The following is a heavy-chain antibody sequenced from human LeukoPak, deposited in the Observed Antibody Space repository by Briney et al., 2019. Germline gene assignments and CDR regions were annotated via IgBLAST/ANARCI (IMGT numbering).Heavy chain of an antibody. Sequence: GGSLRLSCATSGCTFSRFWMTWVRQAPGKGLEWVANIKQDGSEKNYADSVKGRFTISRDNAKSSLYLQMNSLRGEDTAVYYCASQPAAADIDYWGQGTLVTVSS. V-gene: IGHV3-7*03. CDR3: ASQPAAADIDY. CDR2: IKQDGSEK. CDR1: GCTFSRFW. D-gene: IGHD2-2*01. J-gene: IGHJ4*02.